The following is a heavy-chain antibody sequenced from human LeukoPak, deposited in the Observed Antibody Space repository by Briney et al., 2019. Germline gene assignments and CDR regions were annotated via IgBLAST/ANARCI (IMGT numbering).Heavy chain of an antibody. CDR3: ARVGVDSRGWYYFDY. D-gene: IGHD6-19*01. CDR1: GGTFSSYA. Sequence: ASVKVSCKASGGTFSSYAISWVQQAPGQGLEWMGWMNPNSGNTGYAQKFQGRVTMTRNTSISTAYMELSSLRSEDTAVYYCARVGVDSRGWYYFDYWGQGTMVTVSS. J-gene: IGHJ4*02. CDR2: MNPNSGNT. V-gene: IGHV1-8*02.